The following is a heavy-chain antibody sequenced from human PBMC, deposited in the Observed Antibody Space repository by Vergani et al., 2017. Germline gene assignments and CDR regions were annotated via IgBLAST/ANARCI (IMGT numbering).Heavy chain of an antibody. CDR1: GFTFSDYY. J-gene: IGHJ4*02. CDR2: ISSSSSYT. CDR3: ARDMELELLGAAPDY. V-gene: IGHV3-11*05. D-gene: IGHD1-7*01. Sequence: QVQLVESGGGLVKPGGSLRLSCAASGFTFSDYYMSWIRQAPGKGLEWVSYISSSSSYTNYADSVKGRFTISRDNAKNSLYLQMNSLRAEDTAVYYCARDMELELLGAAPDYWGQGTLVTVSS.